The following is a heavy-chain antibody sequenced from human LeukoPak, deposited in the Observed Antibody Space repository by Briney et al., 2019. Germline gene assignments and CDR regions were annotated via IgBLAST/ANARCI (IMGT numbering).Heavy chain of an antibody. V-gene: IGHV3-23*01. CDR2: ISGSGGST. D-gene: IGHD2-2*01. Sequence: PGGSLRLSCAASGFTFSSDAMSWVRQAPAKGLEWVSAISGSGGSTYYADSVKGRFTISRDNSKNTLYLQMNSLRAEDTAVYYCAKDPSAFRVPAAADYWGQGTLVTVSS. CDR3: AKDPSAFRVPAAADY. J-gene: IGHJ4*02. CDR1: GFTFSSDA.